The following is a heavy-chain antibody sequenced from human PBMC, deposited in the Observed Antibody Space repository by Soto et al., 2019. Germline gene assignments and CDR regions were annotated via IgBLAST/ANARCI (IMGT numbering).Heavy chain of an antibody. Sequence: SETLSLTCTVSGASISGYYWSWIRQPPGKGLEWIGYLSDVGRTNYNPSVRSRVTISGDTSKNQFSLNLSSVTAADTAVYYCAKARAQYYDFWSGYPVDYWGQGTLVTVSS. CDR2: LSDVGRT. CDR1: GASISGYY. J-gene: IGHJ4*02. V-gene: IGHV4-59*01. CDR3: AKARAQYYDFWSGYPVDY. D-gene: IGHD3-3*01.